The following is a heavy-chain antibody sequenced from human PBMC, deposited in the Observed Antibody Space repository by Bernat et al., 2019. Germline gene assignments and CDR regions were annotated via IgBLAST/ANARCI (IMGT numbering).Heavy chain of an antibody. V-gene: IGHV4-39*01. CDR2: IYYSGST. D-gene: IGHD3-10*01. J-gene: IGHJ3*02. CDR1: GGSISSSSYY. CDR3: VLVRGVISFDI. Sequence: QLQLQESGPGLVKPSETLSLTCTVSGGSISSSSYYWGWIRQPPGKGLEWIGSIYYSGSTYYNPSLKSRVTISVDTSKNQFSLKLSSVTAADTAVYYCVLVRGVISFDIWGQGTMVTVSP.